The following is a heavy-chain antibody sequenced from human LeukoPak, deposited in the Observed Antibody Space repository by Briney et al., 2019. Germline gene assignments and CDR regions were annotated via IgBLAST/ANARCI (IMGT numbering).Heavy chain of an antibody. V-gene: IGHV3-30*18. CDR3: AKEGSIGSSWYYFDY. CDR1: GFTFSSYG. J-gene: IGHJ4*02. CDR2: ISYDGSNK. D-gene: IGHD6-13*01. Sequence: GGSLRLSCAASGFTFSSYGMHWVRQAPGKGLEWVAVISYDGSNKYYADSVKGRFTISRDNSKNTLYLQMNSLRAEDTAVYYCAKEGSIGSSWYYFDYWGQGTLVTVSS.